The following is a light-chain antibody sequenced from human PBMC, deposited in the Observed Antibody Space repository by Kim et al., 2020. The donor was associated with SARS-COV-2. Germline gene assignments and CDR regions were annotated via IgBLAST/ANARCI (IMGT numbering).Light chain of an antibody. CDR1: SSNIGSNY. J-gene: IGLJ3*02. V-gene: IGLV1-47*02. Sequence: ELTQPPSASGTPGQRVTISCSGSSSNIGSNYVYWYQQLPGTAPKLLIYSNNQRPSWVPDRFSGSKSGTSASLAISGLRSEDEADYYCAAWDDSLSGWVFGGGTQLTVL. CDR2: SNN. CDR3: AAWDDSLSGWV.